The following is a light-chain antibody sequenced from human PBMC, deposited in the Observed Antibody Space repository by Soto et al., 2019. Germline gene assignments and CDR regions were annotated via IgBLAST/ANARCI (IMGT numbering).Light chain of an antibody. V-gene: IGKV3-20*01. Sequence: ENLFTQSPGPLSLSPGERATLPFRASQSVSSSYLAWYQQKPGPAPRLLIYGASSRATGIPDRFSGSGSGTDFTLTISRLEPEDFAVYYCQQYGSSPLTFGGGTKVDIK. CDR2: GAS. J-gene: IGKJ4*01. CDR1: QSVSSSY. CDR3: QQYGSSPLT.